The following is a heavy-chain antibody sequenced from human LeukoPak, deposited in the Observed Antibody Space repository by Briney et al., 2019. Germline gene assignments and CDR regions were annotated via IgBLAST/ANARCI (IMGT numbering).Heavy chain of an antibody. CDR3: ARDLGENGDYGAFDI. CDR2: IIPIFGTA. CDR1: GGTFSSYA. V-gene: IGHV1-69*13. D-gene: IGHD4-17*01. Sequence: ASVKVSCKASGGTFSSYAISWVRQAPGQGLEWMGGIIPIFGTANYAQKFQGRVTITADESTSTAYMELSSLRSEDTAVYYCARDLGENGDYGAFDIWGQGTMVTVSP. J-gene: IGHJ3*02.